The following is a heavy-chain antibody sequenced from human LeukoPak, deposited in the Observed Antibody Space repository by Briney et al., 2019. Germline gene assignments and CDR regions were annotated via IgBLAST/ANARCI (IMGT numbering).Heavy chain of an antibody. CDR1: GFTFSTYG. CDR3: AKTWRGRGYYGYGPSEYFYYMDV. Sequence: GGTLRLSCEASGFTFSTYGINWVRQAPGRGLEWAPAISGSGGSTYYADSVKGRFTISRDNSKNTLWLQMNSLKGGDTAVYYCAKTWRGRGYYGYGPSEYFYYMDVWGKGTTVTISS. D-gene: IGHD3-10*01. J-gene: IGHJ6*03. CDR2: ISGSGGST. V-gene: IGHV3-23*01.